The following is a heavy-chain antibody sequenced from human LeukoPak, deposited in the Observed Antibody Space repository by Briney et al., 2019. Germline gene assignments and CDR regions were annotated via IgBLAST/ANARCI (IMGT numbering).Heavy chain of an antibody. J-gene: IGHJ3*02. V-gene: IGHV5-51*01. CDR3: ARHDITVFNQDI. CDR2: IYPGDSET. D-gene: IGHD3-16*01. Sequence: GESLKISCTSSGYTFATYWIGWVRQTPAKGLEWMGIIYPGDSETRYSPSFRGQVTISADKSISTAYLQWSSLKASDTAMYYCARHDITVFNQDIWGQGTMVIVSS. CDR1: GYTFATYW.